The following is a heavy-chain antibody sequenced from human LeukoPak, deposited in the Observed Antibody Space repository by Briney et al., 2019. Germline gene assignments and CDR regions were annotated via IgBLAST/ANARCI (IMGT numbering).Heavy chain of an antibody. CDR3: ARDDYYGSGSETYYYGMDV. J-gene: IGHJ6*02. CDR1: GFTVSSNY. CDR2: ICSGGST. D-gene: IGHD3-10*01. V-gene: IGHV3-53*01. Sequence: GGSLRLSCAASGFTVSSNYMSWVRQAPGKGLEWVSVICSGGSTYYSDSVKGRFTISRDNSKNTLYLQMNSLRAEDTAVYYCARDDYYGSGSETYYYGMDVWGQGTTVTVSS.